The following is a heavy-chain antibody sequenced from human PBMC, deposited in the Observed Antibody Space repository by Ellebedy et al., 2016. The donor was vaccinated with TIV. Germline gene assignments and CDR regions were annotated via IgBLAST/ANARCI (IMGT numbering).Heavy chain of an antibody. V-gene: IGHV5-51*01. CDR2: IYPGDSDT. J-gene: IGHJ4*02. D-gene: IGHD3-9*01. Sequence: KVSCKGSGYTFTRYWIGWVRQMPGKGLEWMGIIYPGDSDTRYSPSFQGQVTISADKSISTAYLQWSSLKASDTAIYYCARLSILTGTFFDYWGQGTLVTVSS. CDR3: ARLSILTGTFFDY. CDR1: GYTFTRYW.